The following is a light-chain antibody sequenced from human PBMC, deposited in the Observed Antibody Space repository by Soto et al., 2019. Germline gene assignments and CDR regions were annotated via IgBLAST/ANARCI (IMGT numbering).Light chain of an antibody. CDR1: QTISSW. Sequence: DTKMTQSPSTLSRYVRDRVTITCRASQTISSWLAWYQQKPGKAPKLLIYKASTLKSGVPSRFSGSGSGTEFTLTISSLQPDDFATYYCQHYNSYSEAFGQATKVDIK. CDR3: QHYNSYSEA. CDR2: KAS. V-gene: IGKV1-5*03. J-gene: IGKJ1*01.